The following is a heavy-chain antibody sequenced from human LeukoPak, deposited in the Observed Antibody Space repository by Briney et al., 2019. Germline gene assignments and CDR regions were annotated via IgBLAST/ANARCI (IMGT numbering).Heavy chain of an antibody. CDR1: GESFSGYY. J-gene: IGHJ3*02. CDR2: IYHSGSN. CDR3: VTSIALAGWGAFDT. Sequence: SETLSLTCAVYGESFSGYYWSWIRHPPGKGLEWSGEIYHSGSNNCNSALKSRLTLSIDNPKNQFSLNLSSVTAADTAVYYCVTSIALAGWGAFDTWGQGTMVTVSA. V-gene: IGHV4-34*01. D-gene: IGHD6-19*01.